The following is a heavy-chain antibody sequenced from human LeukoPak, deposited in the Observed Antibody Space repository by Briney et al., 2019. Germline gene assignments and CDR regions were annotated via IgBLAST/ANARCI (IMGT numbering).Heavy chain of an antibody. CDR2: ISSSSSCI. V-gene: IGHV3-21*01. CDR1: GFTFSSYS. CDR3: ASLYYYDSSGYYGSPNFDY. Sequence: GGSLRLSCAASGFTFSSYSMNWVRQAPGKGLEWVSSISSSSSCIYYADSVKGRFTISRDNAKNSLYLQMNSLRAEDTAVYYCASLYYYDSSGYYGSPNFDYWGQGTLVTVSS. D-gene: IGHD3-22*01. J-gene: IGHJ4*02.